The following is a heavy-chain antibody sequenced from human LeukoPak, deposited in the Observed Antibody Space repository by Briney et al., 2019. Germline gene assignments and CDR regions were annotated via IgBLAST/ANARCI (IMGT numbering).Heavy chain of an antibody. CDR2: IFPILGTV. J-gene: IGHJ5*02. CDR3: ARDPWFDP. CDR1: GGTFSNYA. Sequence: GASVKVSCKASGGTFSNYAISWVRQAPGQGLEWMGGIFPILGTVNYAQMFQGRVTIIADESTSTAYMELSSLRSDDTAVYYCARDPWFDPWGQGTLVTVSS. V-gene: IGHV1-69*13.